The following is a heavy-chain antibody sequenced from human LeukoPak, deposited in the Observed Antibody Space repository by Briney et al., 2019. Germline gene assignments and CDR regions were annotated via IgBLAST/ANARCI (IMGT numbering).Heavy chain of an antibody. Sequence: SETLSLTCTVSGGSISSYYWSWIRQPPGKGLEWIGYIYYSGSTYYNPSLKSRVTISVDTSKSQFSLRLSSVTAADTAVYYCATTRSGWYNFDYWGQGTLVTVSS. V-gene: IGHV4-59*12. J-gene: IGHJ4*02. CDR2: IYYSGST. CDR1: GGSISSYY. CDR3: ATTRSGWYNFDY. D-gene: IGHD6-19*01.